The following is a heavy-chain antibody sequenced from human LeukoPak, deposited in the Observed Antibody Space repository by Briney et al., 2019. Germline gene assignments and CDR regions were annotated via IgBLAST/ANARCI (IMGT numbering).Heavy chain of an antibody. Sequence: PSGTLSLTCTVSGGSISSYYWSWIRQPPGKGLEWIGYVYYSGSTNYSPSLKSRVTISVDTSKNQFSLHLSSVTAADTAVYHCARDSRTTAAFHMWGQGTMVTVSS. CDR1: GGSISSYY. CDR3: ARDSRTTAAFHM. D-gene: IGHD1-1*01. V-gene: IGHV4-59*01. CDR2: VYYSGST. J-gene: IGHJ3*02.